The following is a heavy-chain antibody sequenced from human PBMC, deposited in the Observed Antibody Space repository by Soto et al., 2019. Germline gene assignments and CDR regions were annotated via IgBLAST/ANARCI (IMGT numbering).Heavy chain of an antibody. V-gene: IGHV4-61*05. CDR2: IYYSGST. Sequence: SETLSLTCTVSGGSISSSSYYWGWIRQPPGKGLEWIGYIYYSGSTNYNPSLKSRVTISVDTSKNQFSLKPSSVTAADTAVYYCARSRTTVTPSGFQHWGQGTLVTVSS. J-gene: IGHJ1*01. CDR3: ARSRTTVTPSGFQH. CDR1: GGSISSSSYY. D-gene: IGHD4-17*01.